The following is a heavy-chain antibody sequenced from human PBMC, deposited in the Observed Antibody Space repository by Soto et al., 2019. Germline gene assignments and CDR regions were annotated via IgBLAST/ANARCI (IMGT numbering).Heavy chain of an antibody. V-gene: IGHV3-21*01. CDR1: GFTFSSYS. Sequence: GGSLRLSCAASGFTFSSYSMNWVRQAPGKGLEWVSSISSSSSYIYYADSVKGRFTISRDNAKNSLYLQMNSLRAEDTAGYYCARDRADIVVVVAATHDAFDIWGQGTMVTVSS. CDR3: ARDRADIVVVVAATHDAFDI. J-gene: IGHJ3*02. D-gene: IGHD2-15*01. CDR2: ISSSSSYI.